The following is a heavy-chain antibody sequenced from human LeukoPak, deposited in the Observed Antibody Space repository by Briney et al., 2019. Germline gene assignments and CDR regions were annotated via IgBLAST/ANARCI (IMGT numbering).Heavy chain of an antibody. CDR2: IYTSGST. V-gene: IGHV4-4*07. CDR1: GGSISSYY. CDR3: ARDRVHYGMDV. D-gene: IGHD3-10*01. J-gene: IGHJ6*02. Sequence: SSETLSLTCTVSGGSISSYYWSWIRQPAGKGLEWIGRIYTSGSTNYNPSLKSRVTMSVDTSKNQFSLKLSSVTAADTAVYYRARDRVHYGMDVWGQGTTVTVSS.